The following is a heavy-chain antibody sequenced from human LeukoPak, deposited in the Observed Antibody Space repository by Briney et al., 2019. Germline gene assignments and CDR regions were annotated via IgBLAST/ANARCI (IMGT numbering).Heavy chain of an antibody. CDR3: ARQEQWDDAFDI. J-gene: IGHJ3*02. V-gene: IGHV4-59*08. D-gene: IGHD6-19*01. CDR1: GGSISSYY. Sequence: SETLSLTCTVSGGSISSYYWSWIRQPPGKGLEWIGYIYYSGSTNYNPSLKSRVTISVDTSKNQFSLKLSSVTAADTAVYYCARQEQWDDAFDIWGQGTMVTVSS. CDR2: IYYSGST.